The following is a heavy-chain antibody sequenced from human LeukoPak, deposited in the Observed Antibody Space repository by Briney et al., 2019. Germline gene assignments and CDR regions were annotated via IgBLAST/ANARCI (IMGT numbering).Heavy chain of an antibody. J-gene: IGHJ4*02. V-gene: IGHV3-23*01. Sequence: PGGSLRLSCAASGFTFSSYAMSWVRQAPGKGLEWVSAISGSGGSTYYADSVKGRFTISRDNSKNTLYLQMNSLRSEDTAMFYCAKTLPYGAGSFDYWGQGTLVTVSS. CDR2: ISGSGGST. D-gene: IGHD3-10*01. CDR1: GFTFSSYA. CDR3: AKTLPYGAGSFDY.